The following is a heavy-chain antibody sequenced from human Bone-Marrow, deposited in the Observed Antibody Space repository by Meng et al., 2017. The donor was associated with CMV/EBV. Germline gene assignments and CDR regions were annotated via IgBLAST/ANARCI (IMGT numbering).Heavy chain of an antibody. V-gene: IGHV3-30-3*01. CDR3: AKGTSRDGYNTDFDY. D-gene: IGHD5-24*01. J-gene: IGHJ4*02. CDR1: GFTFSSYA. Sequence: GESLKISCAASGFTFSSYAMHWVRQAPGKGLEWVAVISYDGSNKYYADSVKGRFTISRDNSKNTLYLQMKSLRAEDMAVYYCAKGTSRDGYNTDFDYWGQGTLVTVSS. CDR2: ISYDGSNK.